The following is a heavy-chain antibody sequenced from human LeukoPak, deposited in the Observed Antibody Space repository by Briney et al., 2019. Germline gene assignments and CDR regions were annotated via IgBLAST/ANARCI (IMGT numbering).Heavy chain of an antibody. CDR2: ISYDGSNK. CDR1: GFTFSSYG. J-gene: IGHJ6*02. Sequence: EAVGSLRLSCAASGFTFSSYGMHWVRQAPGKGLEWVAVISYDGSNKYYADSVKGRFTISRDNSKNTLYLQMNSLRAEDTAVYYCAKDPDGMDVWGQGTTVTVSS. V-gene: IGHV3-30*18. CDR3: AKDPDGMDV.